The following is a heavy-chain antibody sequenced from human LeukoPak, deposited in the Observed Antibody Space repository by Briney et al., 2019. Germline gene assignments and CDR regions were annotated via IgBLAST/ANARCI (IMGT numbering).Heavy chain of an antibody. Sequence: GESLKISCNGSGYRFSSYWIGWVRQLPGKGLEWMGIIYPGDSETRSSTSFQGQVTISADKSISTAYLQWSSLKASDTAMYYCARSSSGYSSYFDYWGQGTLVTVSS. CDR1: GYRFSSYW. J-gene: IGHJ4*02. D-gene: IGHD3-22*01. CDR3: ARSSSGYSSYFDY. CDR2: IYPGDSET. V-gene: IGHV5-51*01.